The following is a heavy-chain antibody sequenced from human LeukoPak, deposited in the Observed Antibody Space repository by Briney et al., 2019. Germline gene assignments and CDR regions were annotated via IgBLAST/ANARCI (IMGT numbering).Heavy chain of an antibody. CDR2: IIPILGIA. J-gene: IGHJ4*02. V-gene: IGHV1-69*04. CDR1: GGTFSSYA. CDR3: ATATTTTWIQLWEVIFDY. Sequence: ASVKVSCKASGGTFSSYAISWVRQAPGQGVDWMGRIIPILGIANYAQKFQGRVTITADKSTSTAYMELSSLRSEDTAVYYCATATTTTWIQLWEVIFDYWGQGTLVTVSS. D-gene: IGHD5-18*01.